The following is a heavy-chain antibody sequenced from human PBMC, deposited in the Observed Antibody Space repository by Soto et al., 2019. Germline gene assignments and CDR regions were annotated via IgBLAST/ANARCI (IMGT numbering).Heavy chain of an antibody. V-gene: IGHV4-39*01. D-gene: IGHD6-19*01. CDR2: VHYPGNT. J-gene: IGHJ4*02. CDR3: ARHLYSVDSSGYDVY. CDR1: PGSLRRSIFY. Sequence: QLQLQESCPGLVKPSETLSLTCTVSPGSLRRSIFYWGWVLQPPGKGLEWIVSVHYPGNTYYNPSLNSRVTITVDSYEHFSLKVTSVTAADTAVYYWARHLYSVDSSGYDVYWGQGALGTVSS.